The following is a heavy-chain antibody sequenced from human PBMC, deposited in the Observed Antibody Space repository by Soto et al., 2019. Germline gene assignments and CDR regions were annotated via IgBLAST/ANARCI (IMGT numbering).Heavy chain of an antibody. V-gene: IGHV4-59*08. D-gene: IGHD3-22*01. CDR1: GGSISSYY. Sequence: PSETLSLTCTVSGGSISSYYWSWIRQPPGKGLEWIGYIYYSGSTNYNPSLKSRVTISVDTSKNQFSLKLSAVTAADTAVYYCCRVYYYDKVRFDPWGQGILVTVSS. CDR2: IYYSGST. J-gene: IGHJ5*02. CDR3: CRVYYYDKVRFDP.